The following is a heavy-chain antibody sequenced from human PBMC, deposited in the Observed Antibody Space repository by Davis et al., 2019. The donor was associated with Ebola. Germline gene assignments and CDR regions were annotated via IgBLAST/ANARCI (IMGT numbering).Heavy chain of an antibody. Sequence: ASVKVSCKASGYTFTGYYIHWVRQAPGQGLEWMGWINPNSGGTNYAQKFQGRIAVTGDTSISTGYMELSSLQSDDTAVYYCAREYHGRQSFDYWGQGTLVTVSS. D-gene: IGHD1-26*01. J-gene: IGHJ4*02. CDR3: AREYHGRQSFDY. CDR1: GYTFTGYY. CDR2: INPNSGGT. V-gene: IGHV1-2*02.